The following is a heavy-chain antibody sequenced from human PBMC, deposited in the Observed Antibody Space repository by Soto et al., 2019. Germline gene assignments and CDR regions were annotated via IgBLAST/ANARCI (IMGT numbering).Heavy chain of an antibody. CDR1: GYTLTELS. V-gene: IGHV1-24*01. Sequence: GASVKVSCKVSGYTLTELSMHWVRQAPGKGLEWMGGFDPEDGETIYAQKFQGRVTMTEDTSTDTAYMELSSLRSEDTAVYYCATGLYGSGSHMDVDNWFDPWGQEPWSPSPQ. CDR2: FDPEDGET. D-gene: IGHD3-10*01. CDR3: ATGLYGSGSHMDVDNWFDP. J-gene: IGHJ5*02.